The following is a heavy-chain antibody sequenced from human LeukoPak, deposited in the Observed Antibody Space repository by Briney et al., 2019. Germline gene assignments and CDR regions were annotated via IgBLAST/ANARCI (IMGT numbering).Heavy chain of an antibody. CDR3: ASLSIAARHSNWFDP. D-gene: IGHD6-6*01. J-gene: IGHJ5*02. V-gene: IGHV4-34*01. Sequence: PSETLSLTCAVYGRSFSGYYWSWIRQPPGKGLEWIGEINHSGSTNYNPSLKSRVTISVDTSKNQFSLKLSSVTAADTAVYYCASLSIAARHSNWFDPWGQGTLVTVSS. CDR2: INHSGST. CDR1: GRSFSGYY.